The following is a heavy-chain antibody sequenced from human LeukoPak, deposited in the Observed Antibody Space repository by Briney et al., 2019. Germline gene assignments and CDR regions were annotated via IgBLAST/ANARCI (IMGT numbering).Heavy chain of an antibody. J-gene: IGHJ5*02. CDR3: ARNRYYYGSGTYGVPNWFDP. V-gene: IGHV4-39*01. Sequence: SETLSLTCTVSGGSISSGSYYWGWIRQPPGKGLKWIGSIYYSGSTYYNPSLKSRVTISVDTSKNQFSLKLSSVTAADTAVYYCARNRYYYGSGTYGVPNWFDPWGQGTPVTVSS. CDR2: IYYSGST. D-gene: IGHD3-10*01. CDR1: GGSISSGSYY.